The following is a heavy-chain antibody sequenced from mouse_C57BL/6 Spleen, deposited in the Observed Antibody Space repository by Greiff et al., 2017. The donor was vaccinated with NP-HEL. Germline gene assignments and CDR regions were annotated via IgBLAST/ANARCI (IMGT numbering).Heavy chain of an antibody. CDR3: ARHEDYYDYEAWFAY. CDR1: GFSLTSYG. CDR2: IWSDGST. D-gene: IGHD2-4*01. J-gene: IGHJ3*01. Sequence: VQVVESGPGLVAPSQSLSITCPVSGFSLTSYGVHWVRQPPGKGLEWLVVIWSDGSTTYNSALKSRLSISKDNSKSQVFLKMNSLQTDDTAMYYCARHEDYYDYEAWFAYWGQGTLVTVSA. V-gene: IGHV2-6-1*01.